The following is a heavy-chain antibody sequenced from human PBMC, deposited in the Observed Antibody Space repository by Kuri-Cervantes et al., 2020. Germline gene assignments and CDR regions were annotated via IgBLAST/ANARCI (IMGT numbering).Heavy chain of an antibody. CDR3: ARDIGGNGYNYVDY. CDR1: GGSVSSGSYY. D-gene: IGHD5-24*01. Sequence: SETLSLTCTVSGGSVSSGSYYWSWIRQPPGKGLEWIGSIYYSGSTYYNPSLKSRVTISVDTSKNQFSLRLSSVTAADTAVYYCARDIGGNGYNYVDYWGQGTLVTVSS. V-gene: IGHV4-39*07. CDR2: IYYSGST. J-gene: IGHJ4*02.